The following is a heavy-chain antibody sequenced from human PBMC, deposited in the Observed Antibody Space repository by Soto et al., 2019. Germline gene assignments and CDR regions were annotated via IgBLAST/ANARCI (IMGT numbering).Heavy chain of an antibody. CDR1: GFTFGGSA. J-gene: IGHJ4*02. CDR3: TRQTDAVQWLVVPTDYNFDY. CDR2: IRSKTNSYAT. Sequence: VGSLRLSCAASGFTFGGSAMHWVRQASGRGLEWVGHIRSKTNSYATAYAESVKGRFTISRDDSMNTAYLQMNSLKTEDTAVYFCTRQTDAVQWLVVPTDYNFDYWGQGTLVTVSS. D-gene: IGHD6-19*01. V-gene: IGHV3-73*01.